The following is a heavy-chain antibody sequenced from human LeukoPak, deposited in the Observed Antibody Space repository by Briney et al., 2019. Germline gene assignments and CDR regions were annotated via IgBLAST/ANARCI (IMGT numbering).Heavy chain of an antibody. D-gene: IGHD3-22*01. CDR2: IYYSGST. J-gene: IGHJ4*02. CDR3: ARRAFLDYYDSSGYYYPGGYFDY. CDR1: GGSISSSSYY. V-gene: IGHV4-39*01. Sequence: PSETLSLTCTVSGGSISSSSYYWGWIRQPPGKGLEWIGGIYYSGSTYYNPSLKSRVTISVDTSKNQFSLKLSSVTAADTAVYYCARRAFLDYYDSSGYYYPGGYFDYWGQGTLVTVSS.